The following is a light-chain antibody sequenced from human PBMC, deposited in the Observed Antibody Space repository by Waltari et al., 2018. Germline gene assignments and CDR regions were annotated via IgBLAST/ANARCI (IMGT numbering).Light chain of an antibody. J-gene: IGLJ3*02. CDR1: SSHIGAGSD. CDR2: CNS. Sequence: QSVLTQPPSVSGAPGQRVTIPCTGSSSHIGAGSDVHWYQQLPGTAPTLLIHCNSNRPSGVPYRFSGSKSVTSASLAITGLQAEDEADYYCQSYDSSLSGWVFGGGTKLTVL. CDR3: QSYDSSLSGWV. V-gene: IGLV1-40*01.